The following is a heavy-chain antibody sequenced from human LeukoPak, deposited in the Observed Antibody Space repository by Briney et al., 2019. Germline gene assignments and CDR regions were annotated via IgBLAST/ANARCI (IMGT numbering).Heavy chain of an antibody. V-gene: IGHV1-69*08. Sequence: GASVKVSCKASGGTFTSYTISWVRQAPGQGLEWMGRIIPVFGEANYAQKFQGRVTISADKSTNTAYMELSSLRSEDTAVYYCAGGAGITLIAADFWGQGTLATVSS. CDR2: IIPVFGEA. CDR3: AGGAGITLIAADF. J-gene: IGHJ4*02. D-gene: IGHD3-22*01. CDR1: GGTFTSYT.